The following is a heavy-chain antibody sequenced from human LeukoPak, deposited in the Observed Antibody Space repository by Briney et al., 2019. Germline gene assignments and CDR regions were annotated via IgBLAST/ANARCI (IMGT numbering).Heavy chain of an antibody. CDR2: ISGSGGST. CDR3: AKVEGARITMVRGVIIDY. CDR1: GFTFSSYA. Sequence: GGSLRLSCAASGFTFSSYAMSWVRQAPGKGLEWVSAISGSGGSTYYADSVKGRFTISRDNSKNTLYLQMNSLRAEDTAVYYCAKVEGARITMVRGVIIDYWGQGTLVTVSS. D-gene: IGHD3-10*01. J-gene: IGHJ4*02. V-gene: IGHV3-23*01.